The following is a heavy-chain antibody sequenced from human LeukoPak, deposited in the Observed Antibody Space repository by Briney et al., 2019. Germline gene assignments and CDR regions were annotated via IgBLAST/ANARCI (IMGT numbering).Heavy chain of an antibody. Sequence: GGSLRLSCAASGFTFSSYSMNWVRQAPGKGLEWVSYISSGSTYMYYADSLKGRFTISRDNAKSSLYLQMNSLRAEDTAVYYCAREASSGWFRFDYWGQGTLVTVSS. J-gene: IGHJ4*02. CDR3: AREASSGWFRFDY. V-gene: IGHV3-21*01. CDR2: ISSGSTYM. CDR1: GFTFSSYS. D-gene: IGHD6-19*01.